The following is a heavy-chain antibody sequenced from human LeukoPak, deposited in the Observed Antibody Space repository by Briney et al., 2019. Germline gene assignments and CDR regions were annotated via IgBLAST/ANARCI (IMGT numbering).Heavy chain of an antibody. Sequence: PSETLSLTCTVSGGSISSYYWTWIRQSADKGLEWIGRIYSSGSTSGSTYYNPSLKSRITISLDTSKNQFSLKLKSVTAADTAVYYCARGQINSLSYFDYWGQGTLVTVSS. CDR3: ARGQINSLSYFDY. D-gene: IGHD6-6*01. V-gene: IGHV4-4*07. CDR1: GGSISSYY. J-gene: IGHJ4*02. CDR2: IYSSGSTSGST.